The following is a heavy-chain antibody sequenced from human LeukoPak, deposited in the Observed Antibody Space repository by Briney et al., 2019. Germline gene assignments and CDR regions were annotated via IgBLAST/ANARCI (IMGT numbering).Heavy chain of an antibody. J-gene: IGHJ4*02. CDR1: GFIFSNYW. CDR3: AKGGLRVTDY. Sequence: PGGSLRLSCAASGFIFSNYWMHWARQAPGKGLVRVSRVNNGGSSTTYADSVKGRFTISRDNAKNTLYLQMNSLRAEDTAVYYCAKGGLRVTDYWGQGTLVTVSS. D-gene: IGHD5/OR15-5a*01. CDR2: VNNGGSST. V-gene: IGHV3-74*03.